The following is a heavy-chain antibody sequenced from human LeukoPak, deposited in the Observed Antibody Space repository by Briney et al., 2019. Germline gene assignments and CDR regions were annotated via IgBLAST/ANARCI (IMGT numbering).Heavy chain of an antibody. V-gene: IGHV4-59*01. Sequence: SETLSLTCTVSGGSISSYYWSWIRQPPGKGLEWIGYIYYSGSTNYNPSLKSRVTISVDTSKNQFSLKLSSVTAADTAVYYCASLRVFGTKSYYYMDVWGKGTTVTVSS. CDR3: ASLRVFGTKSYYYMDV. J-gene: IGHJ6*03. CDR1: GGSISSYY. D-gene: IGHD3/OR15-3a*01. CDR2: IYYSGST.